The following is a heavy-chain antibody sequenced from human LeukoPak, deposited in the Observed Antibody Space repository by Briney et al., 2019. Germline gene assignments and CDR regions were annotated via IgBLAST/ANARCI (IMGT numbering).Heavy chain of an antibody. V-gene: IGHV4-39*01. CDR2: MYYTGST. CDR1: GGSISSYSYY. D-gene: IGHD1/OR15-1a*01. J-gene: IGHJ6*03. CDR3: ARLQYDWNIGGYYYYYMDV. Sequence: SETLSLTCTVSGGSISSYSYYWGWIRQPPGKGLEWIGSMYYTGSTYYNPSLKSRVTISVDTSKNQFSLKLNSVTAADTAVYYCARLQYDWNIGGYYYYYMDVWGKGTTVTISS.